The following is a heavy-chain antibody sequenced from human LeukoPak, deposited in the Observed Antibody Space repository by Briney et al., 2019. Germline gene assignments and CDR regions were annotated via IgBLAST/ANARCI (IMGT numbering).Heavy chain of an antibody. CDR3: AREPDQYYYDRSGYFSYNWFDP. Sequence: PSQTLSLTCTVSGGSISSGSYYWSWIRQPAGKGLEWIGRIYTSGSTNYNPSLKSRVTISVDTSKNQFSLKLSSVTAADTAVYYCAREPDQYYYDRSGYFSYNWFDPWGQGTLVTVSS. CDR1: GGSISSGSYY. D-gene: IGHD3-22*01. V-gene: IGHV4-61*02. CDR2: IYTSGST. J-gene: IGHJ5*02.